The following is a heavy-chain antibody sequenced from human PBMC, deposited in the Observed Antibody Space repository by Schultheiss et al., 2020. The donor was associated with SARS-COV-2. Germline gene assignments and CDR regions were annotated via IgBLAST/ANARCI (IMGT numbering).Heavy chain of an antibody. CDR2: ISSSGSTI. CDR3: ARSHPSSGWAHDAFDI. Sequence: GGSLRLSCAASGFTFSDYYMSWIRQAPGKGLEWVSYISSSGSTIYYADAVKGRFTLSRDNAKNSLYLQMNSLRAEDTAVYYCARSHPSSGWAHDAFDIWGQGTMVTVSS. V-gene: IGHV3-11*04. CDR1: GFTFSDYY. J-gene: IGHJ3*02. D-gene: IGHD6-19*01.